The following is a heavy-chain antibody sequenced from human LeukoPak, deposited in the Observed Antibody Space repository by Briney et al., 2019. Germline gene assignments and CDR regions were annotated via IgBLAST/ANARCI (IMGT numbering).Heavy chain of an antibody. CDR1: GGSISSYY. D-gene: IGHD3-16*01. CDR3: ARDLKGVYFDY. Sequence: SETLSLTCTVSGGSISSYYWNWIRQPPGKGLEWIGYIYYSGSTNYNPSLKSRVTISVDTSKNQFSLKLSSVTAADTAVYYCARDLKGVYFDYWGQGILVTVSS. J-gene: IGHJ4*02. CDR2: IYYSGST. V-gene: IGHV4-59*01.